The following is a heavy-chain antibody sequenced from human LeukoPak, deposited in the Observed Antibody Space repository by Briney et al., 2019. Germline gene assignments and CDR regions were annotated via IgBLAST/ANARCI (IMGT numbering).Heavy chain of an antibody. CDR3: ARGRAVTTGDDY. J-gene: IGHJ4*02. D-gene: IGHD4-17*01. CDR1: GGCINNY. V-gene: IGHV4-4*07. CDR2: IFSSGST. Sequence: SETLSLTCTVSGGCINNYWSWIRQPAGKGLEWIGRIFSSGSTVYHPSLKSRVTMSVDTSRNSFSLKLTSVTAADTAVYYCARGRAVTTGDDYWGQGTLVTVSS.